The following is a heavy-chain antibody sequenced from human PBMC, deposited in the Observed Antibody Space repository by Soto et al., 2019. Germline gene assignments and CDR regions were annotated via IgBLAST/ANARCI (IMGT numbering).Heavy chain of an antibody. CDR3: AKEAGTRGGGAFDI. Sequence: PGGSLRLSCAASGFTVSSNYMSWVRQAPGKGLEWVSVIYSGGSTYYADSVKGRFTISRDNSKNTLYLQMNSLRAEDTAVYNCAKEAGTRGGGAFDIWGQGTMVTVSS. J-gene: IGHJ3*02. V-gene: IGHV3-66*01. CDR1: GFTVSSNY. CDR2: IYSGGST. D-gene: IGHD1-7*01.